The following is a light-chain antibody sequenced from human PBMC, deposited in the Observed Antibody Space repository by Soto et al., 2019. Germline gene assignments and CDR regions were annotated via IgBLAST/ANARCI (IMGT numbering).Light chain of an antibody. CDR1: SSDVGAYNY. J-gene: IGLJ1*01. CDR3: SSYTNSKSYV. Sequence: QSVLTQPASVSGSPGQSITISCTGTSSDVGAYNYVSWYQQHPGKVPKLMIYDVSNRPSGVSNRFSGSKSGNTASLTLSGLQSEDEADYYCSSYTNSKSYVYGTGTKVTAL. CDR2: DVS. V-gene: IGLV2-14*03.